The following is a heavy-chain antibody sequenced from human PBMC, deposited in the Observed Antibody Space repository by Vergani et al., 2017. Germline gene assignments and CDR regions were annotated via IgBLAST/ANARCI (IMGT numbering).Heavy chain of an antibody. Sequence: QVQLVASGGGLVRPGGSLRLSCAASGFIFSDYYMTWIRQTPGKGLEWLAHISDGGETKMYAESLKGNFTVSRDNTKNLLILQMKTLKVDDTATYYCGRKQSPASLMDKPIDIWGQGTLVTVSS. D-gene: IGHD1/OR15-1a*01. CDR3: GRKQSPASLMDKPIDI. J-gene: IGHJ5*02. CDR2: ISDGGETK. V-gene: IGHV3-11*01. CDR1: GFIFSDYY.